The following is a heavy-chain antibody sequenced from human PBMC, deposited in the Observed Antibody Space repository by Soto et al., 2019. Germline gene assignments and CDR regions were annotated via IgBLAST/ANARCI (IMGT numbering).Heavy chain of an antibody. V-gene: IGHV3-23*01. CDR2: IGGRGGNA. D-gene: IGHD2-21*02. CDR3: AKARHSGDFAGSYDS. Sequence: PWWSLRLSCSASVFSFINYAINWCRQVPGRGLEYVAGIGGRGGNAFYADSMKGRFSISRDNSKNTVYLHMHNLRVDDSAMYYCAKARHSGDFAGSYDSWGQGTLVTVSS. J-gene: IGHJ5*02. CDR1: VFSFINYA.